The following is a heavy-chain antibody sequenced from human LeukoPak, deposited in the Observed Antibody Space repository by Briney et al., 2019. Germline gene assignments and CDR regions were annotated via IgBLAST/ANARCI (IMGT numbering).Heavy chain of an antibody. Sequence: GGSLRLSCGVSGITLSNYGMSWVRQAPGKGLEWVAGISGSGGSTYYTDSVKGRFTISRDNPKDTLYLQMNSLRAEDTAVYFCAKRGVVVRVILVGFHKEAYYFDSWGQGALVTVSS. D-gene: IGHD3-10*01. V-gene: IGHV3-23*01. CDR1: GITLSNYG. CDR3: AKRGVVVRVILVGFHKEAYYFDS. CDR2: ISGSGGST. J-gene: IGHJ4*02.